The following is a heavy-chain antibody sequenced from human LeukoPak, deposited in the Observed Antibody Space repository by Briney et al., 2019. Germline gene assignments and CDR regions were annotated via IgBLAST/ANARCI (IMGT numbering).Heavy chain of an antibody. Sequence: GRSPRLSCAASGFTFSSYWMSWVRQAPGKGLEWVANIKQDGSEKYYVDSVKGRFTISRDNAKNSLYLQMNSLRAEDTAVYYCARDYSSGWYWDYWGQGTLVTVSS. J-gene: IGHJ4*02. CDR1: GFTFSSYW. D-gene: IGHD6-19*01. CDR2: IKQDGSEK. V-gene: IGHV3-7*01. CDR3: ARDYSSGWYWDY.